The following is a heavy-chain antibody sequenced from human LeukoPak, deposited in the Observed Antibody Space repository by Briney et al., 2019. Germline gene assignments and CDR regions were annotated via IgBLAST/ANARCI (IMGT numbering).Heavy chain of an antibody. J-gene: IGHJ4*02. D-gene: IGHD3-10*01. V-gene: IGHV1-2*04. CDR1: GYTFTGYY. CDR2: INPNSGGT. Sequence: ASVKVSRKASGYTFTGYYMHWVRQAPGQGLEWMGWINPNSGGTNYAQKFQGWVTMTRDTSISTAYMELSRLRSDDTAVYYCARGGHIITMVRGVITPSDYWGQGTLVTVSS. CDR3: ARGGHIITMVRGVITPSDY.